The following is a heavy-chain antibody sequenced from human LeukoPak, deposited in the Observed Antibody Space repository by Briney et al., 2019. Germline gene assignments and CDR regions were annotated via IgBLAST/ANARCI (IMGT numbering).Heavy chain of an antibody. CDR1: GFTFSSYA. D-gene: IGHD1-26*01. J-gene: IGHJ4*02. Sequence: PGGSLRLSCAASGFTFSSYAMSWVRQAPGKGLEWVSAFSGSGGDTYYADSVKGRFTISRDNAKNSLYLQMNSLRAEDTAVYYCARVFSGSPSFEYYFDYWGQGTLVTVSS. V-gene: IGHV3-23*01. CDR2: FSGSGGDT. CDR3: ARVFSGSPSFEYYFDY.